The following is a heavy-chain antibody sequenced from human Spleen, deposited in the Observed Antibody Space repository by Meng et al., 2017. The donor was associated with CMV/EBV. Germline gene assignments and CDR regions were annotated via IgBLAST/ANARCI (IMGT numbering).Heavy chain of an antibody. CDR1: SYA. J-gene: IGHJ2*01. V-gene: IGHV3-23*01. Sequence: SYAMSWVRQAPGKGLERVSAISGSGGSTHYADSVKGRFTISRDNSKNTLYLQMNSLRAEDTAVYYCAKEGDCSSTSCYSNSGWYFDLWGRGTLVTVSS. CDR3: AKEGDCSSTSCYSNSGWYFDL. CDR2: ISGSGGST. D-gene: IGHD2-2*01.